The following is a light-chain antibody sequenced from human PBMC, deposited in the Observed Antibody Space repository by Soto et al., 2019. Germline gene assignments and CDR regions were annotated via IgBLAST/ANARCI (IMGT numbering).Light chain of an antibody. CDR1: QFLSSY. V-gene: IGKV3-11*01. Sequence: ELLLPPSPATLSLSPGERATLSCRASQFLSSYLAWYQQKPGQPPRLLIYDTSNRAAGVPARFSGSRSGTDFTLTISSLEPEDFAVYFCHQRNKFGQGTRLEI. J-gene: IGKJ5*01. CDR3: HQRNK. CDR2: DTS.